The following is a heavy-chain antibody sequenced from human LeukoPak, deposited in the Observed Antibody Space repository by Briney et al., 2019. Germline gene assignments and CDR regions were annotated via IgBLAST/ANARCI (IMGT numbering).Heavy chain of an antibody. J-gene: IGHJ6*03. Sequence: SETLSLTCTVSGGSISSYYWSWIRQPPGKGLEWIGYIYYSGSTNYNPSLKSRVTISVDTSKNQFSLKLSSVTAADTAVYYCARRKVAIFGVVSGYYYYYTDVWGKGTTVTVSS. CDR3: ARRKVAIFGVVSGYYYYYTDV. V-gene: IGHV4-59*08. CDR1: GGSISSYY. D-gene: IGHD3-3*01. CDR2: IYYSGST.